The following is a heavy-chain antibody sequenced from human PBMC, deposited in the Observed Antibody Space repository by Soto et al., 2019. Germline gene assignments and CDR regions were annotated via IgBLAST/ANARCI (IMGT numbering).Heavy chain of an antibody. J-gene: IGHJ4*02. Sequence: EVQLLESGGGLVQPGGSLRLSCAASGFSFSTYSMAWVRQTPGKGLAWVSGLSGGRSNTFYADSVQGRFTISVDNSKNTVYLQMNSLRVEDTAVYYCARWDGYGDVWGQGTLVTVSS. CDR1: GFSFSTYS. CDR3: ARWDGYGDV. V-gene: IGHV3-23*01. D-gene: IGHD4-17*01. CDR2: LSGGRSNT.